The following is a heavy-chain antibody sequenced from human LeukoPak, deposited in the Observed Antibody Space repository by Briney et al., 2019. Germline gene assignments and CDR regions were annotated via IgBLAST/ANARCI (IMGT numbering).Heavy chain of an antibody. D-gene: IGHD3-16*01. CDR1: GYTFTGYY. Sequence: AASVKVSCKASGYTFTGYYTHWVRQAPGQGLEWMGWINPNSGDTNYAQKFQGRVTMTSDMSINTASMEMSRLRSEDTAVYYCARGDFQITRAFDYWGQGTLVTVSS. CDR3: ARGDFQITRAFDY. J-gene: IGHJ4*02. V-gene: IGHV1-2*02. CDR2: INPNSGDT.